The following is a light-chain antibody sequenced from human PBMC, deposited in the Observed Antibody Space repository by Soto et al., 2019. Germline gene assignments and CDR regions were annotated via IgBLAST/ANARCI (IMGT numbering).Light chain of an antibody. CDR1: SSNIGAGYD. J-gene: IGLJ3*02. CDR3: QSYDSMSGSWV. CDR2: GDS. V-gene: IGLV1-40*01. Sequence: QSVLTQPPSVSGAPGQRVTISCTGSSSNIGAGYDVHWYQQVPGTAPKLLMYGDSNRPSGVPDRFSGAKSGTSASLAITGLQAEDEADYYCQSYDSMSGSWVFGGGTKLTVL.